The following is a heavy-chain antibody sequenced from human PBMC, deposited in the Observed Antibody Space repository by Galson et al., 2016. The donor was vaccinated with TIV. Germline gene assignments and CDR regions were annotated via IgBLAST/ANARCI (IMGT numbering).Heavy chain of an antibody. J-gene: IGHJ5*02. CDR1: GYTFINYG. Sequence: SVKVSCKASGYTFINYGITWVRQAPGQGLEWMGWISAYDGHTNYALKFQGRVTMTTDTATRTAYMDLRSLKPDDAAVYYCARDMGHLDPWGQGTLVTVSS. V-gene: IGHV1-18*01. CDR3: ARDMGHLDP. D-gene: IGHD3-10*01. CDR2: ISAYDGHT.